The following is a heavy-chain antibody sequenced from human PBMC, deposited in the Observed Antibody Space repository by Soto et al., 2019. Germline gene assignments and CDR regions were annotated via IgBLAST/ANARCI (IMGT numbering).Heavy chain of an antibody. CDR2: VHYSGDT. Sequence: SETLSLTCVVSGGSISSHYWSWIRQPPGSGLEWIGFVHYSGDTNYSPSLKSRVTMSIDTSKNQFSLNLSSVTAADTAFYFCARRYYIPSSLGPFDYWGQGILVTVS. J-gene: IGHJ4*02. CDR1: GGSISSHY. V-gene: IGHV4-59*11. CDR3: ARRYYIPSSLGPFDY. D-gene: IGHD2-8*01.